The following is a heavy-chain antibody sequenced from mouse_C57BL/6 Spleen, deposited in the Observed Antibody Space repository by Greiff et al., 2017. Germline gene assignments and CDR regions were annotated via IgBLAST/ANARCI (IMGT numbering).Heavy chain of an antibody. D-gene: IGHD1-1*01. CDR3: ARSPGSYYGSLYAMDY. Sequence: QVQLQQPGTELVKPGASVKLSCKASGYTFTSYWMHWVKQRPGQGLEWIGNINPSNGGTNYNEKFKSKATLTVDKSSSTAYMQLSSLTSEDSAVYYCARSPGSYYGSLYAMDYWGQGTSVTVSS. V-gene: IGHV1-53*01. CDR1: GYTFTSYW. CDR2: INPSNGGT. J-gene: IGHJ4*01.